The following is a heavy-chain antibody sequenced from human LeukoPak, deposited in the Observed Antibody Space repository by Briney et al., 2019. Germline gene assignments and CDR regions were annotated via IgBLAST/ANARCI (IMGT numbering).Heavy chain of an antibody. CDR2: INPNSGGT. V-gene: IGHV1-2*02. J-gene: IGHJ4*02. D-gene: IGHD3-16*01. CDR1: GYTFTGYY. Sequence: ASVKVSCKDSGYTFTGYYMHWVRQAPGQGLEWMGWINPNSGGTNYAQKFQGRDTMTRDTYISIAYMELSRLRSDDTAVDYCARAYDYVWGTWGQGTLVTVSS. CDR3: ARAYDYVWGT.